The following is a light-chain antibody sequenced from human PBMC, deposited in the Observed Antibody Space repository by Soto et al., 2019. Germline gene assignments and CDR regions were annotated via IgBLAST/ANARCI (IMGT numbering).Light chain of an antibody. Sequence: QSALTQPASVSGSPGQSITISCTGTSSDVGGYNYVSWYQQYPGKAPKLMIYHVTNRPSGVFNRFSGSKSGNSASLTISGLQPEDEADYYCSSYTTTSTYVFGTGTKLTVL. CDR2: HVT. J-gene: IGLJ1*01. CDR1: SSDVGGYNY. CDR3: SSYTTTSTYV. V-gene: IGLV2-14*01.